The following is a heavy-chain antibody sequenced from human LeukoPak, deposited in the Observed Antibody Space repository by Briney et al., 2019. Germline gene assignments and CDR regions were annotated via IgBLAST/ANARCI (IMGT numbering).Heavy chain of an antibody. CDR1: GGSFSGYY. Sequence: SETLSLTCAVYGGSFSGYYWSWLRQPPGKGLEWIGEINHSGSTNYNPSLKSRVTISVDTSKNQFSLKLSSVTAADTAVYYCARGKAGWYFDLWGRGTLVTVSS. D-gene: IGHD6-13*01. J-gene: IGHJ2*01. CDR2: INHSGST. V-gene: IGHV4-34*01. CDR3: ARGKAGWYFDL.